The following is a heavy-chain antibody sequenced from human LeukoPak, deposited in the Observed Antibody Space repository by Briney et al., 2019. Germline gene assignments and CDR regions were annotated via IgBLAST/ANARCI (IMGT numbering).Heavy chain of an antibody. V-gene: IGHV1-24*01. CDR3: ATESRYCSGGSCYVSSYYYYGMDV. CDR1: GYTLTELS. D-gene: IGHD2-15*01. J-gene: IGHJ6*02. Sequence: ASVKVSCKVSGYTLTELSMHWVRQAPGKGLEWMGGFDPEDGETIYAQKFQGRVTMTEDTSTDTAYMELSSLRSEDTAVYYCATESRYCSGGSCYVSSYYYYGMDVWGRGTTVTVSS. CDR2: FDPEDGET.